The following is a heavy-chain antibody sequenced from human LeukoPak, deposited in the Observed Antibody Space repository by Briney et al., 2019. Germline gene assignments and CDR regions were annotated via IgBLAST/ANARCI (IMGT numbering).Heavy chain of an antibody. D-gene: IGHD6-19*01. J-gene: IGHJ5*01. CDR3: AKPISGGLAVTADWFHP. Sequence: GGSLRLSCAGSGFTFSNYIMNWVRQAPGKGLELVSSIKTGSRQMYYAASVKGRFTISRDNSKNTLYLQLNTLRADDTATYYCAKPISGGLAVTADWFHPWGQGTLVVVSS. V-gene: IGHV3-21*04. CDR1: GFTFSNYI. CDR2: IKTGSRQM.